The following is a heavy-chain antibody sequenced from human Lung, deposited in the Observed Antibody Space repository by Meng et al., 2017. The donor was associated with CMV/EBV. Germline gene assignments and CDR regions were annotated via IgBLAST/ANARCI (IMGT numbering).Heavy chain of an antibody. V-gene: IGHV4-59*01. Sequence: LLRESGPGLVKPSQTLSLTCTVSGGSINSYYWSWIRQPPGQGLEWLGYFYYRGNSNYNPSLKSRVTISVDTSKNLFSLNLTSVTAADAALYYCARGSYLAVEGWGLGTLVTVSS. D-gene: IGHD2-21*01. CDR1: GGSINSYY. CDR3: ARGSYLAVEG. J-gene: IGHJ4*02. CDR2: FYYRGNS.